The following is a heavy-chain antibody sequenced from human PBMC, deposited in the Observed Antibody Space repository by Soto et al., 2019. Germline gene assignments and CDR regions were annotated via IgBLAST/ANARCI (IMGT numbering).Heavy chain of an antibody. J-gene: IGHJ4*02. CDR2: IYWDDDK. D-gene: IGHD3-16*02. Sequence: QITLKESGPTLVKPTQTLTLTCTFSGFSLSTSGVGVGWIRQPPGKALEWLALIYWDDDKRYSPSLKSRLTITKDTSKNQVVLTMTNMDPVDTATYYCALIRGSYRRYYFDYWGQGTLVTFSS. CDR3: ALIRGSYRRYYFDY. V-gene: IGHV2-5*02. CDR1: GFSLSTSGVG.